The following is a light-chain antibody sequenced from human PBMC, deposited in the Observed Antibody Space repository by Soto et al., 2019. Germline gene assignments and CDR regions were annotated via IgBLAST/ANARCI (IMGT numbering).Light chain of an antibody. J-gene: IGKJ1*01. V-gene: IGKV3-11*01. CDR2: DAS. CDR3: QQYYSTSWT. Sequence: PGERATLSCRASQSVSSYLAWYQQKPGQAPRLLVYDASNRATGIPARFSGSGSGTDFTLTIGSLEPEDVAVYYCQQYYSTSWTFGQGTKVDIK. CDR1: QSVSSY.